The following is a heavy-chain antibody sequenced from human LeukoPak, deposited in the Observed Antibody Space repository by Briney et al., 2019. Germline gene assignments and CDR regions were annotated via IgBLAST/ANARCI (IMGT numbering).Heavy chain of an antibody. CDR1: GFTVSSNY. V-gene: IGHV3-23*01. CDR3: AKALRGYSYGYIVSFDY. D-gene: IGHD5-18*01. CDR2: ISGSGGST. Sequence: PGGSLRLSCAASGFTVSSNYMSWVRQAPGKGLEWVSAISGSGGSTYYADSVKGRFTISRDNSKNTLYLQMNSLRAEDTAVYYCAKALRGYSYGYIVSFDYWGQGTLVTVSS. J-gene: IGHJ4*02.